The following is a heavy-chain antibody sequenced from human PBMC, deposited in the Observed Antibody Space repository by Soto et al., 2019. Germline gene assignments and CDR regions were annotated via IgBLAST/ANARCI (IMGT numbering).Heavy chain of an antibody. CDR2: INPSGGST. D-gene: IGHD2-15*01. V-gene: IGHV1-46*03. CDR3: ARDSIVVVVAATGGGFDY. J-gene: IGHJ4*02. Sequence: QVQLEQSGAEVKKPGASVKVSCKASGYTFTSYYMHWVRQAPGQGLEWMGIINPSGGSTSYAQKSQGRVTMTWDTSTSTVYMELSSLRSEDTAVYYCARDSIVVVVAATGGGFDYWGQGTLVTVSS. CDR1: GYTFTSYY.